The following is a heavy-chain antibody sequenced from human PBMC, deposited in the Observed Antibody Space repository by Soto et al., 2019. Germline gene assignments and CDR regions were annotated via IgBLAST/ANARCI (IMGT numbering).Heavy chain of an antibody. J-gene: IGHJ6*02. D-gene: IGHD2-15*01. V-gene: IGHV3-15*01. CDR1: GFPFSNGW. CDR2: IKSKTDGETK. CDR3: STDLGYYGLDV. Sequence: EVQLVESGGDLVKPGGSLRLSCAASGFPFSNGWMSCVRQAPGKGLEWVGRIKSKTDGETKDYAGPVKDRFTISRADSKKTLYLQMNSLKTEDTAVYYCSTDLGYYGLDVWGQGTTVTVSS.